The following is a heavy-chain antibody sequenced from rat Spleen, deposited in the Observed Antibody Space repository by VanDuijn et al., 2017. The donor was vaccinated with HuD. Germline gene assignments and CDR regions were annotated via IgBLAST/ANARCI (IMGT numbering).Heavy chain of an antibody. D-gene: IGHD1-7*01. Sequence: EVQLVESGGGLVQPGRSLKLSCAASGFTFSNHGMAWVRQAPTKGLEWVASISSGGGTNTYYRDSVKGRFTISRDNAKNTLYLQMNSLRSEDTASYYCTSSYYGYTYFDYWGQGVMVTVSS. J-gene: IGHJ2*01. CDR1: GFTFSNHG. V-gene: IGHV5S13*01. CDR3: TSSYYGYTYFDY. CDR2: ISSGGGTNT.